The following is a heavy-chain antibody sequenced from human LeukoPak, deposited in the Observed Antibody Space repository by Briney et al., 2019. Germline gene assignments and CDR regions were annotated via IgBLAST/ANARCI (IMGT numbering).Heavy chain of an antibody. J-gene: IGHJ4*02. CDR2: IRTSSGGI. D-gene: IGHD2-21*02. V-gene: IGHV3-48*02. CDR1: GFTFSSYA. CDR3: ARDDSWAFDY. Sequence: GGSLRLSCSASGFTFSSYAMHWVRQAPGKGLEWVAYIRTSSGGIYYADSVKGRFTISKDTAKNSLYLEMNNLRDGDTAVYYCARDDSWAFDYWGQGTLVTVSS.